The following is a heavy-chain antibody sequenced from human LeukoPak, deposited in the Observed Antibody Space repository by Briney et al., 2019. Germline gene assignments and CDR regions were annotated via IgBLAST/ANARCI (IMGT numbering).Heavy chain of an antibody. J-gene: IGHJ4*02. V-gene: IGHV3-30-3*01. CDR1: GFTFSSYA. CDR2: ISYDGSNK. D-gene: IGHD3-10*01. Sequence: PGGSLRLSCAASGFTFSSYAMHWVRQAPGKGLEWVAVISYDGSNKYYADSVKGRFTISRDNSKNTLYLQMNSLRAEDTAVYFCARTPYLYFGSGSYQFDYWGQGTLVTVSS. CDR3: ARTPYLYFGSGSYQFDY.